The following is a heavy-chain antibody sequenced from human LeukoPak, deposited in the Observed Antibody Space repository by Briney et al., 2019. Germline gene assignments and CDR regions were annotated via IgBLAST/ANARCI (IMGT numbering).Heavy chain of an antibody. Sequence: ASVKVSCKASGGTFSSYAISWVRQAPGQGLEWMGWINPNSGGTNYAQKFQGRVTMTRDTSISTAYMELSRLRSDDTAVYYCARDCETTYYYDSSGYCVDYWGQGTLVTVSS. CDR3: ARDCETTYYYDSSGYCVDY. J-gene: IGHJ4*02. D-gene: IGHD3-22*01. CDR1: GGTFSSYA. CDR2: INPNSGGT. V-gene: IGHV1-2*02.